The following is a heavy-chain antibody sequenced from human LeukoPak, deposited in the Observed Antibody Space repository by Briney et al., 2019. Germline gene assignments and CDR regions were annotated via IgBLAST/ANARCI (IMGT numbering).Heavy chain of an antibody. J-gene: IGHJ4*02. CDR2: IYYSGTT. Sequence: SETLSLTCTVSGGSISGYFWSWIRQPPGKGLEWIGYIYYSGTTNYNPSLKSRVTISVDTSKNHFSLRLTSVTAADTAVYYCARDQGAQSYDYWGQGTLVTVSS. CDR1: GGSISGYF. D-gene: IGHD3-16*01. V-gene: IGHV4-59*01. CDR3: ARDQGAQSYDY.